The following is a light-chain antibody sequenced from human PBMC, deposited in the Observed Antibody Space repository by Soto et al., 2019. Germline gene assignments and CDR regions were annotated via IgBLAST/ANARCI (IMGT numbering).Light chain of an antibody. CDR3: QQYYDTPFT. J-gene: IGKJ3*01. CDR2: WAS. CDR1: QSVLYSSNNKNY. Sequence: DIVMTQSPDSLAVSLGERATINSKSSQSVLYSSNNKNYLAWYQQKLGQPPKLLIYWASTRESGVPDRFSGSGSGTDFTLTISSLQAEDVAVYYCQQYYDTPFTFGPGTKLDIK. V-gene: IGKV4-1*01.